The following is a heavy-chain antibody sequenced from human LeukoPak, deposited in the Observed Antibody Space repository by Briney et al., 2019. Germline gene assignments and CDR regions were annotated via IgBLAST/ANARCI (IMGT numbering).Heavy chain of an antibody. CDR1: GFTFSSYA. D-gene: IGHD5-18*01. Sequence: PGGSLRLSCAASGFTFSSYAMSWVRQAPGKGLEWVSAISGSGGSTYYADSVKGRFTISRDNSKNTLYLQMNSLRAEDTAVYYCARILRSYGPDGDAFDIWGQGTMVTVSS. V-gene: IGHV3-23*01. J-gene: IGHJ3*02. CDR3: ARILRSYGPDGDAFDI. CDR2: ISGSGGST.